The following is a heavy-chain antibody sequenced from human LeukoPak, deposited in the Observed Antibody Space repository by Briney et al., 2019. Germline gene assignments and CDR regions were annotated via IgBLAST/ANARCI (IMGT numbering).Heavy chain of an antibody. CDR3: AKDRASGFYYYYGMDV. J-gene: IGHJ6*02. V-gene: IGHV3-23*01. Sequence: GGSLRLSCAASGFTFSSYAMSWVRQAPGKGLECVSSIDGSIGSTYYADSVKGRFTISRDNSKNTLYLQMNSLRAEDTAVYYCAKDRASGFYYYYGMDVWGQGTTVTVSS. CDR1: GFTFSSYA. CDR2: IDGSIGST. D-gene: IGHD3-10*01.